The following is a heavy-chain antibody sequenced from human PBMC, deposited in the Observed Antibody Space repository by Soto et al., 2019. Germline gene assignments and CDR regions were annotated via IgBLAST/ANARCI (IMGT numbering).Heavy chain of an antibody. CDR3: TRVGSSSLGYYYGMDV. D-gene: IGHD6-13*01. V-gene: IGHV3-49*04. Sequence: GGSLRLSCTASGFTFGDYAMSCVRQDPEKGLEWVGFVRSKDDGGTTEYAASVNGRFTSSRDDSKSIAYLQMNSLKTEDTAVYYCTRVGSSSLGYYYGMDVWGQGTTVTVSS. CDR2: VRSKDDGGTT. J-gene: IGHJ6*02. CDR1: GFTFGDYA.